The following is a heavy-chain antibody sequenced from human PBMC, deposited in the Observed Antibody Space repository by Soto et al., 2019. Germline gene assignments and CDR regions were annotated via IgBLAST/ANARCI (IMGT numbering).Heavy chain of an antibody. CDR3: VQASSSGGQLVRAYYFDY. J-gene: IGHJ4*02. D-gene: IGHD6-6*01. V-gene: IGHV1-46*01. Sequence: ASVKVSCKASGYTFTSYYMHWVRQAPGQGLEWMGIINPSGGSTSYAQKFQGRVTMTRDTSTSTVYMELSSLRSEDTAVYYCVQASSSGGQLVRAYYFDYWGQGTLVTVSS. CDR2: INPSGGST. CDR1: GYTFTSYY.